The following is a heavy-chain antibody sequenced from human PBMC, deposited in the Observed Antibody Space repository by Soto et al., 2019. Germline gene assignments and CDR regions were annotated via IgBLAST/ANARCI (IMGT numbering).Heavy chain of an antibody. V-gene: IGHV1-18*01. Sequence: ASVKVSCKATGYTFTSYGISWVRQAPGQGLEWMGWISAYNGNTNYAQKLQGRVTMTTDTSTSTAYMELRSLRSDDTAVYYCARVQYSASFGYYYYYGMDVRGQGTTVTVSS. D-gene: IGHD1-26*01. CDR2: ISAYNGNT. CDR1: GYTFTSYG. CDR3: ARVQYSASFGYYYYYGMDV. J-gene: IGHJ6*02.